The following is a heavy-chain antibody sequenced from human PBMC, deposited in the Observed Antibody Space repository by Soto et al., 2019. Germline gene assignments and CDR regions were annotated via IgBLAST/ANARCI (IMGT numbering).Heavy chain of an antibody. D-gene: IGHD3-3*01. Sequence: GGSLRLSCAASGFTFSSYGMHWVRQAPGKGLEWVAVISYDGSNKYYADSVKGRFTISRDNSKNTLYLQMNSLRAEDTAVYYCASGNYDFWSGYSHWFDPWGQGTLVTVSS. J-gene: IGHJ5*02. CDR3: ASGNYDFWSGYSHWFDP. CDR1: GFTFSSYG. V-gene: IGHV3-30*03. CDR2: ISYDGSNK.